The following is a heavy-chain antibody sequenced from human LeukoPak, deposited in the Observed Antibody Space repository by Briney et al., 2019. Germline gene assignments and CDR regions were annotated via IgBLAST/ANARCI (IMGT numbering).Heavy chain of an antibody. CDR3: TRDHCSSTSCYYYYGMDV. CDR2: IRSKAYGCTT. V-gene: IGHV3-49*04. J-gene: IGHJ6*04. CDR1: GFTFGDYA. D-gene: IGHD2-2*01. Sequence: GGSLRLSCTASGFTFGDYAMSWVRQAPGKGLEWVGFIRSKAYGCTTEYAASVKGRFTISRDDSKSIAYLQMNSLKTEDTAVYYCTRDHCSSTSCYYYYGMDVWGKGTTVTVSS.